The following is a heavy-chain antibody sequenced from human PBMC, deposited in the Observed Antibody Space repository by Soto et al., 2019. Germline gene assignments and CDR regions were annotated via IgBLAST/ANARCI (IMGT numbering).Heavy chain of an antibody. J-gene: IGHJ4*02. V-gene: IGHV4-34*01. Sequence: QVQLQQWGAGLLNPSETLSVTCAAYGRSFSGYYWTWIRQPPGKGLEWIGEINHSGSTNCNPSLKRRVTIAVDTANNHFSLNLTSVTAADTAVYYCARGMRGVPLRPGSIFDYWGQGTLVTVSS. D-gene: IGHD2-8*01. CDR3: ARGMRGVPLRPGSIFDY. CDR1: GRSFSGYY. CDR2: INHSGST.